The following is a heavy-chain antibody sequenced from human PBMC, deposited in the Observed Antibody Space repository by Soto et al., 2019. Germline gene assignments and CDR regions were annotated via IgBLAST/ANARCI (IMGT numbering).Heavy chain of an antibody. J-gene: IGHJ6*02. CDR1: GYTFTGYY. V-gene: IGHV1-2*04. D-gene: IGHD3-22*01. Sequence: ASVKVSCKASGYTFTGYYMHWVRQAPGQGLEWMGWINPNSGGTNYAQKFQGWVTMTRDTSISTAYMELSRLGSDDTAVYYCARGHYYDSSGYIDYYYGMDVWGQGTTVTVSS. CDR2: INPNSGGT. CDR3: ARGHYYDSSGYIDYYYGMDV.